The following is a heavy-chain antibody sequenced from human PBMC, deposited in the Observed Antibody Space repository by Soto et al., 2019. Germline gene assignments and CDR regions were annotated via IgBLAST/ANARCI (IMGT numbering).Heavy chain of an antibody. CDR2: INPSGGST. D-gene: IGHD4-17*01. V-gene: IGHV1-46*01. J-gene: IGHJ6*02. CDR3: ARAPYGDYTNYYYGMDV. CDR1: GYTFTSYY. Sequence: QVQLVQSGAEVKKPGASVKVSCKASGYTFTSYYMHWVRQAPGQGLEWMGIINPSGGSTSYAQKFQGRGNMTRDTSTSTVYMELSSLRSEDTAVYYCARAPYGDYTNYYYGMDVWGQGTTVTVSS.